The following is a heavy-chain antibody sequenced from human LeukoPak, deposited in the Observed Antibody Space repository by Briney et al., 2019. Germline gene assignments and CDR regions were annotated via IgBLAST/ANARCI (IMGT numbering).Heavy chain of an antibody. Sequence: GGSLRLSCAASGSTFSDYYMSWIRQAPGKGLEWVSYISSSGSTIYYADSVKGRFTISRDNAKNSLYLQMNSLRAEDTAVYYCARGPDDYGGNSYYFDYWGQGTLVTVSS. CDR2: ISSSGSTI. CDR3: ARGPDDYGGNSYYFDY. CDR1: GSTFSDYY. V-gene: IGHV3-11*01. J-gene: IGHJ4*02. D-gene: IGHD4-23*01.